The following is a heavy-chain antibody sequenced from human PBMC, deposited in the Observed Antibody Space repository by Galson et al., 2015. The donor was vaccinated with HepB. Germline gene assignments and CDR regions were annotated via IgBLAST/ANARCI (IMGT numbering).Heavy chain of an antibody. Sequence: SLRLSCAGSGFVSSNFGMHWVRQAPGKGLEWVALISFDRRNKYYADSVKGRFTISRDNADNLVYVEMNGLRAEDTAVYYCAKDLGRVRHVRGYWGQGTLVTVSS. D-gene: IGHD6-6*01. V-gene: IGHV3-30*18. J-gene: IGHJ4*02. CDR1: GFVSSNFG. CDR3: AKDLGRVRHVRGY. CDR2: ISFDRRNK.